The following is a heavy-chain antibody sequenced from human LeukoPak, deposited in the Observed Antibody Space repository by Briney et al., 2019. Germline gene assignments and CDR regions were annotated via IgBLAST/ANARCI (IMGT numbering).Heavy chain of an antibody. D-gene: IGHD1-1*01. V-gene: IGHV4-34*01. J-gene: IGHJ5*02. Sequence: PSETLSLTCAVHGGSFSGYYWSWIRRPPGKGLEWIGEINHSGSTNYSPSLKSRVTISVDTSKNQFSLKLSSVTAADTAVYYCATGGGNENWFDPWGQGTLVTVSS. CDR2: INHSGST. CDR3: ATGGGNENWFDP. CDR1: GGSFSGYY.